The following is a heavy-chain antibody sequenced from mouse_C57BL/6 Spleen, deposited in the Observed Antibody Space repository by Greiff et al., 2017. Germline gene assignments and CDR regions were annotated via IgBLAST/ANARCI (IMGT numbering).Heavy chain of an antibody. CDR1: GFTFSSYA. CDR2: ISDGGSYT. Sequence: EVKLMESGGGLVTPGGSLKLSCAASGFTFSSYAMSWVRQTPEKRLEWVATISDGGSYTYYPDNVKGRFTISRDNANNNLYLQMSHLKSEDTSMYYCARDDGSSYGYFDVEGTGTTVTVS. CDR3: ARDDGSSYGYFDV. V-gene: IGHV5-4*01. J-gene: IGHJ1*03. D-gene: IGHD1-1*01.